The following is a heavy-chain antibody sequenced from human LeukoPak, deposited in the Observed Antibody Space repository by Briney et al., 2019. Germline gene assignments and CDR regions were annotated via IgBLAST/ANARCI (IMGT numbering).Heavy chain of an antibody. D-gene: IGHD3-9*01. CDR3: ARLGPNYDILTGYYIPTLGYFDY. V-gene: IGHV4-39*01. Sequence: PSETLSLTCTVSGGSISSSSYYWGWIRQPPGKGLEWIGSIYYSGSTYYNPSLKSRVTISVDTSKNQFSLKLSSVTAADTAVYYCARLGPNYDILTGYYIPTLGYFDYWGQGTLVTVSS. CDR1: GGSISSSSYY. CDR2: IYYSGST. J-gene: IGHJ4*02.